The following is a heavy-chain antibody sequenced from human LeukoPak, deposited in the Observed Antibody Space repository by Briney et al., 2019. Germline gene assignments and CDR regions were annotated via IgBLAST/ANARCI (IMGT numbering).Heavy chain of an antibody. V-gene: IGHV4-39*01. CDR2: IYYSGST. J-gene: IGHJ3*02. Sequence: SETLSLTCTVSGGSISSSSYYWGWIRQPPGKGLEWIGSIYYSGSTYYNPSLKSRVTISVDTSKNQFSLKLSSVTAADTAVYYCARQYCSGGSCYDRDAFDIWGQGTMVTVSS. CDR1: GGSISSSSYY. CDR3: ARQYCSGGSCYDRDAFDI. D-gene: IGHD2-15*01.